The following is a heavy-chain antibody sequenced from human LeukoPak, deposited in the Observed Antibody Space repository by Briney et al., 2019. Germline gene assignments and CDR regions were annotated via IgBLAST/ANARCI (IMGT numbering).Heavy chain of an antibody. CDR2: IWYDGSNK. D-gene: IGHD2-2*01. CDR1: GFTFSSYG. Sequence: PGGSLRLSCAASGFTFSSYGMHWVRQAPGKGLEWEAVIWYDGSNKYYADSVKGRFTISRDNSKNTLYLQMNSLRAEDTAVYYCARDRTDSIVVVPAAVYGMDVWGQGTTVTVSS. V-gene: IGHV3-33*01. CDR3: ARDRTDSIVVVPAAVYGMDV. J-gene: IGHJ6*02.